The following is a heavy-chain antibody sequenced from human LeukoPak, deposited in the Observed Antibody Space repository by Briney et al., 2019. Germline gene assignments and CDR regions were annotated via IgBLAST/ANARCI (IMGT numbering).Heavy chain of an antibody. J-gene: IGHJ4*02. CDR3: ARGPSPDY. V-gene: IGHV4-34*01. CDR1: GGSFSGYY. Sequence: SETLSLTCAVYGGSFSGYYWSWIRQPPGKGLEWIGEINHSGSTNYNPSLKSRVTISVDTSKNQFSRKLSSVTAADTAVYYCARGPSPDYWGQGTLVTVSS. CDR2: INHSGST.